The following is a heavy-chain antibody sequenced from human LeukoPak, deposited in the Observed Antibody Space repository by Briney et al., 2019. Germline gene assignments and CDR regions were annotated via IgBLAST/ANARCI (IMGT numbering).Heavy chain of an antibody. Sequence: EGSLRLSCAASGFTFSSNWMHWVRQAPGKELVWVSRINEDGSTTNYADSVKGRSTIFRDNAKNTLYLQMNSLRAEDTAVYYCVRDLGGRSGHWGQGTLVTVSS. CDR1: GFTFSSNW. V-gene: IGHV3-74*01. J-gene: IGHJ4*02. D-gene: IGHD1-26*01. CDR2: INEDGSTT. CDR3: VRDLGGRSGH.